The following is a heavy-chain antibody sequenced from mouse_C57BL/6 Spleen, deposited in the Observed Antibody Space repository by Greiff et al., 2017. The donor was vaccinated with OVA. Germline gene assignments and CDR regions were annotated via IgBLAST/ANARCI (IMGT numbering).Heavy chain of an antibody. CDR1: GYTFTGYW. CDR2: ILPGSGST. V-gene: IGHV1-9*01. CDR3: ARGGHSSGYVYYAMDY. J-gene: IGHJ4*01. D-gene: IGHD3-2*02. Sequence: VQLQQSGAELMKPGASVKLSCKATGYTFTGYWIEWVKQRPGHGLEWIGEILPGSGSTNYNEKFKGKATFTADTSSNTAYMQLSSLTTEDSAIYYCARGGHSSGYVYYAMDYWGQGTSGTVSS.